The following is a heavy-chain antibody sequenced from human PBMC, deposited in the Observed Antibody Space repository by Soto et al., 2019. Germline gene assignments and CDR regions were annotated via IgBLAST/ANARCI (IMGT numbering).Heavy chain of an antibody. J-gene: IGHJ4*02. CDR2: ISYDGSDK. V-gene: IGHV3-30-3*01. CDR3: ARGGGFCGADCYKGGIDY. Sequence: QVQLVESGGGVVQPGRSLRLSCAASGFTFSPYTMHWVRQTPGKGLEWVAVISYDGSDKYYAGSVRGRFTISRDNSKNTLFLPMNSLRAEDTALYYCARGGGFCGADCYKGGIDYWGQGALVTVSS. D-gene: IGHD2-21*02. CDR1: GFTFSPYT.